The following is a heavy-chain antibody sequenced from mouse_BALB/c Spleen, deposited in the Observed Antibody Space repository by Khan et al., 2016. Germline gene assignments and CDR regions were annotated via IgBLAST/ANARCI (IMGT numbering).Heavy chain of an antibody. V-gene: IGHV3-2*02. CDR2: ISYSGST. D-gene: IGHD4-1*02. J-gene: IGHJ3*01. Sequence: EVELVESGPGLVKPSQSLSLTCTVTGYSITSDYAWNWIRQFPGNKLEWMGYISYSGSTSYNPSLKSRISITRDTSKNQFFLKLNSVTTEDTATYDCAINWDEEDYWGQGTLVTVSA. CDR3: AINWDEEDY. CDR1: GYSITSDYA.